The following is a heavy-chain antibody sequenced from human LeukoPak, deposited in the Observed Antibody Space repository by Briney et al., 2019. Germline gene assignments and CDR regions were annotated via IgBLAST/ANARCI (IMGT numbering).Heavy chain of an antibody. D-gene: IGHD2-15*01. Sequence: GGSLRLSCAASGFTFSDYSMNWVRQAPGKGLEWVSYISSSSSTIYYADSVKGRFTISRDNAKNSLYLQMNSLRAEDTAVYYCARWVKRSGYYYYYGMDVWGQGTTVTVSS. CDR2: ISSSSSTI. V-gene: IGHV3-48*01. CDR1: GFTFSDYS. J-gene: IGHJ6*02. CDR3: ARWVKRSGYYYYYGMDV.